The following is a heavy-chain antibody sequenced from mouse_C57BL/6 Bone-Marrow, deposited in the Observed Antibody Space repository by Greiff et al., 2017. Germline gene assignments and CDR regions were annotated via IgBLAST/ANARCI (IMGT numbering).Heavy chain of an antibody. CDR1: GYTFTSYG. CDR2: IYPRSGHT. V-gene: IGHV1-81*01. D-gene: IGHD1-1*01. Sequence: VQLQQSGAELARPGASVKLSCTASGYTFTSYGISWVKQRTGQGLEWIGEIYPRSGHTYYNEKFKGKATLTAYKSSSTAYMELRSLTSESSAVYFCARQRLRKGGYAMDYWGQGTSGTVSS. CDR3: ARQRLRKGGYAMDY. J-gene: IGHJ4*01.